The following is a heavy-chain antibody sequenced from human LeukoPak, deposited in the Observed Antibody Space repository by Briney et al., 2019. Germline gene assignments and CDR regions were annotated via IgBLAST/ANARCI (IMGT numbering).Heavy chain of an antibody. CDR3: ARDGLHYDSNAFDI. CDR2: VSWNSGSI. D-gene: IGHD3-22*01. Sequence: GGSLRLSCAASGFTFDDYAMHWVRQAPGKGLEWVSGVSWNSGSIGYADSVKGRFTISRDNAKNSLYLQMNSLRAEDTAVYYCARDGLHYDSNAFDIWGQGTMVTVSS. CDR1: GFTFDDYA. J-gene: IGHJ3*02. V-gene: IGHV3-9*01.